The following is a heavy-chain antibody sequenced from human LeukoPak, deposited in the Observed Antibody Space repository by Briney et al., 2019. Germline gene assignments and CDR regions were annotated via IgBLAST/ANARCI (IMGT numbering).Heavy chain of an antibody. CDR2: ISGSGGST. J-gene: IGHJ4*02. CDR1: GFTFSSYA. CDR3: ATDEAHCSGGSCYSFTY. D-gene: IGHD2-15*01. Sequence: GGSLRLSCAASGFTFSSYAMSWVRQAPGKGLEWVSAISGSGGSTYYADSVKGRFTISRDNSKNTLYLQMNSLRAEDAALYYCATDEAHCSGGSCYSFTYWGQGTLVTVSP. V-gene: IGHV3-23*01.